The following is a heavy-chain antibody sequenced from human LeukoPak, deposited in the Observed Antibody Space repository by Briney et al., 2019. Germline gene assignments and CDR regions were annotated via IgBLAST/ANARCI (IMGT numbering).Heavy chain of an antibody. D-gene: IGHD3-10*01. J-gene: IGHJ4*02. Sequence: SETLSLTCTVSGASISGTAYYWGWVRQPPRKGLEWIGNIYYSGSTNYNPSLKSRVTISVDTSKNQFSLKLSSVTAADTAVYYCARGSRLWFGELFDYWGQGTLVTVSS. V-gene: IGHV4-39*07. CDR1: GASISGTAYY. CDR2: IYYSGST. CDR3: ARGSRLWFGELFDY.